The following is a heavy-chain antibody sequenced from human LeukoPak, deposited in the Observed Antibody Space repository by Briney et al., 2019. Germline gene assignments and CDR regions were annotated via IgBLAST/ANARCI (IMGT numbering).Heavy chain of an antibody. V-gene: IGHV3-48*03. CDR2: ISSSGSTI. Sequence: GGSLRLSCAASGFTFSNYEMDWVRQAPGKGLEWVSYISSSGSTIYYADSVKGRFTISRDSAKNSLYLQMNSLRAEDTAVYYCARGWRGYSYGPNYYYYYMDVWGKGTTVTISS. J-gene: IGHJ6*03. D-gene: IGHD5-18*01. CDR1: GFTFSNYE. CDR3: ARGWRGYSYGPNYYYYYMDV.